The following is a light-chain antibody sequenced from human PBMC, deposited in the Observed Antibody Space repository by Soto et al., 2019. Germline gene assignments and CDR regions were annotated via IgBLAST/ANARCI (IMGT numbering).Light chain of an antibody. V-gene: IGKV2-28*01. Sequence: DIVMTQSPLSLPVTPGEPASISCRSSQSLLHSNGYTYLDWYLQKQGQSPQLLIYLGSNRASGVPDRFSGSGSGTDFTLKINRVEAEDVGVYYCMQALQTPRTFGQGTKVEIK. J-gene: IGKJ1*01. CDR3: MQALQTPRT. CDR2: LGS. CDR1: QSLLHSNGYTY.